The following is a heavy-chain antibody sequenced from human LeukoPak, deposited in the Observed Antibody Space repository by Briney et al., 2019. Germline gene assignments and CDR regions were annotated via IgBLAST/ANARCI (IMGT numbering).Heavy chain of an antibody. Sequence: GGSLRLSCAASGFTFSSYWMSWVRQAPGKGLEWVASIKQDGSEKYYVDSVKDRFTISRDNAKNSLYLQMNSLRAEDTAVYYCARDRNYYGFDYWGQGTLVTASS. CDR3: ARDRNYYGFDY. V-gene: IGHV3-7*01. CDR2: IKQDGSEK. J-gene: IGHJ4*02. CDR1: GFTFSSYW. D-gene: IGHD3-10*01.